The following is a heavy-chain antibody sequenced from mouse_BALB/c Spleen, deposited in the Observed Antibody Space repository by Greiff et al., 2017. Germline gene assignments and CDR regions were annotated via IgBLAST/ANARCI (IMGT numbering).Heavy chain of an antibody. CDR1: GYTFTSYY. CDR3: ARQGVRGYAMDY. Sequence: QVQLQQSGPELVKPGASVKMSCKASGYTFTSYYIHWVKQRPGQGLEWIGWIYPGDGSTKYNEKFKGKTTLTADKSSSTAYMLLSSLTSEDSAIYFCARQGVRGYAMDYWGQGTSVTVSS. V-gene: IGHV1S56*01. D-gene: IGHD2-14*01. J-gene: IGHJ4*01. CDR2: IYPGDGST.